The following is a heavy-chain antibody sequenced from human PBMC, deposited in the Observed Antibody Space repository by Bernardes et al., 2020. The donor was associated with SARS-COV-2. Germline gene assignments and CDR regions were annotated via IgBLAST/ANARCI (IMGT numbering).Heavy chain of an antibody. Sequence: GGSLRLSCAGPGFDFSDYWMTWVRQAPGKGLEWVANIKRDGSETYYVDSVKGRFTISRDNAKDLVFLQMNSLRAEDTAVFYCARSAGMDVWGQGTMVTVSS. CDR2: IKRDGSET. CDR1: GFDFSDYW. V-gene: IGHV3-7*03. J-gene: IGHJ6*02. CDR3: ARSAGMDV.